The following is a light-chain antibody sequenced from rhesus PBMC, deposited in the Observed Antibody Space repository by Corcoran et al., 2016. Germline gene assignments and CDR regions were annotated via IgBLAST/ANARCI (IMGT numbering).Light chain of an antibody. Sequence: DIQMTQSPSSLSASVGDKVTITCHASQDIAGWLAWYQQKPGKAPRPLIYSASSLKSGVPSRFTGSGSGTDFTLTISSLQPEDFATYYCQQYNSAPPTFGQGTKVEIK. CDR3: QQYNSAPPT. CDR1: QDIAGW. V-gene: IGKV1-16*01. CDR2: SAS. J-gene: IGKJ1*01.